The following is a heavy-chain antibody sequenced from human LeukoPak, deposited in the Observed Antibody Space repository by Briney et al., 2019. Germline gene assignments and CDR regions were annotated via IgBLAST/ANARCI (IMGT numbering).Heavy chain of an antibody. CDR3: ARMYYYGSGSYYTLIDY. Sequence: PSETLSLTCTVSGGSFSSGSYYWSWIRQPPGKGLEWIRYIYYSGSTNYNPSLKSRVTISVDTSKNQFSLKLSSVTAADAAVYYCARMYYYGSGSYYTLIDYWGQGTLVTVSS. J-gene: IGHJ4*02. CDR1: GGSFSSGSYY. V-gene: IGHV4-61*01. CDR2: IYYSGST. D-gene: IGHD3-10*01.